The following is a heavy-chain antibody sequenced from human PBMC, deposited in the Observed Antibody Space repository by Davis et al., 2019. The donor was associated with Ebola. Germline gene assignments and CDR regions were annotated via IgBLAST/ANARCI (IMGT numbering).Heavy chain of an antibody. V-gene: IGHV2-5*02. CDR3: AHVADGYSVRFEY. J-gene: IGHJ4*02. CDR1: GISLSANKVG. D-gene: IGHD3-22*01. CDR2: IYWGGDK. Sequence: SGPTLVKPPQTLTLTCTFSGISLSANKVGVAWIRQPPGKALEWLALIYWGGDKRYSPSLRTRLTIIKDTSKSQVVLTMTNMDPVDTATYYCAHVADGYSVRFEYWGQGTPVTVSS.